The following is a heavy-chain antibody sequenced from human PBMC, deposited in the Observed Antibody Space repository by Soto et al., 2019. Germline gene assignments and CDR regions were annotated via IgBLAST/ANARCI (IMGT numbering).Heavy chain of an antibody. V-gene: IGHV3-9*01. CDR1: VINLHGHA. Sequence: GRCLRRSWRAAVINLHGHAMHWVRQAPGKGLEWVSGIFWDGNRMDYADSVKGRFFISRDNAKNSLYLQMNSLREDDTALYYCKQDILIYGLDVRG. CDR3: KQDILIYGLDV. J-gene: IGHJ6*01. D-gene: IGHD3-10*01. CDR2: IFWDGNRM.